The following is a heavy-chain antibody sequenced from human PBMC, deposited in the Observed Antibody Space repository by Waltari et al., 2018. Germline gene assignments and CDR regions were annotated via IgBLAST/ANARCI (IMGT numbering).Heavy chain of an antibody. Sequence: QVQLQESGPGLVNPSGTLSLTCVVSGASISSNYWWSWVRQSPGKGLEWIGQIHPSGGPSSPPSRPSRVSVSLDKSKNQFSLSLYFVSDADTAVYYCAADRGNGLYFDYWGQGTLVTVSS. D-gene: IGHD2-15*01. CDR2: IHPSGGP. CDR1: GASISSNYW. CDR3: AADRGNGLYFDY. J-gene: IGHJ4*02. V-gene: IGHV4-4*02.